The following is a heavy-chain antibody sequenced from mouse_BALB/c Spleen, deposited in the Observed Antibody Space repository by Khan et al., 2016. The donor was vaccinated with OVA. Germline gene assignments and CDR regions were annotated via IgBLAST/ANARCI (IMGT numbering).Heavy chain of an antibody. CDR1: GFTFTDYY. J-gene: IGHJ2*01. CDR3: AKGGYYDNSLFDY. V-gene: IGHV1-84*02. CDR2: IYPGSGNT. D-gene: IGHD1-1*01. Sequence: QVRLQQSGPELVKPGASVKISCKASGFTFTDYYIHWVKQKPGQGLEWIGWIYPGSGNTKYNEKFKDMATLTVDTSSTTAYMQLSSLTYEDTAVYVCAKGGYYDNSLFDYWGQGTTLTVSS.